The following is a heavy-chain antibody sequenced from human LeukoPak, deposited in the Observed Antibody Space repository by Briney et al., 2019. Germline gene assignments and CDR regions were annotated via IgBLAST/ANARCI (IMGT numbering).Heavy chain of an antibody. CDR3: ARHVTGYYFDS. CDR2: IYYRGST. J-gene: IGHJ4*02. V-gene: IGHV4-59*08. Sequence: PSETLSLTCTVSGGSISSYYWSWMRQPPGKGLEWIGYIYYRGSTTYNPSLKSRVTISVDTSKNQFSLKLSSVTAADTAVYYCARHVTGYYFDSWGQGTLVTVSS. CDR1: GGSISSYY. D-gene: IGHD1-14*01.